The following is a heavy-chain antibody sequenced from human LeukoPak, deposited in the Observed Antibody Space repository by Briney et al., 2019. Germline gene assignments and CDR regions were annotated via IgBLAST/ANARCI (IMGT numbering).Heavy chain of an antibody. CDR3: ARETTEGSGDSVAAQGDPFIDY. CDR1: GYTFTSYD. J-gene: IGHJ4*02. V-gene: IGHV1-8*03. CDR2: MNPNSGNT. Sequence: ASVKVSCKASGYTFTSYDINWVRQATGQGLEWMGWMNPNSGNTGYAQKFQGRVTITRNTSISTAYMELSSLRSEDTAVYYCARETTEGSGDSVAAQGDPFIDYWGQGTLVTVSS. D-gene: IGHD4-17*01.